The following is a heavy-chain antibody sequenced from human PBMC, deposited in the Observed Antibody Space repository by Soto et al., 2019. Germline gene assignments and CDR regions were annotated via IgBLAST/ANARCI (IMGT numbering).Heavy chain of an antibody. CDR3: ARERRILGADYYYYMDV. Sequence: GGSLRLSCAASGFTFSSYWMSWVRQAPGKGPEWVANIKQDGSEKYYVDSVKGRFTISRDNAKNSLYLQMNSLRAEDTAVYYCARERRILGADYYYYMDVWGKGTTVTVSS. CDR2: IKQDGSEK. J-gene: IGHJ6*03. CDR1: GFTFSSYW. V-gene: IGHV3-7*01. D-gene: IGHD5-18*01.